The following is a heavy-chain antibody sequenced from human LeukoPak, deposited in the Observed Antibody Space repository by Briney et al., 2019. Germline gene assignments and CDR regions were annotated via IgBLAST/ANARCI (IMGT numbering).Heavy chain of an antibody. D-gene: IGHD6-19*01. CDR1: GFTFDDYA. CDR2: ISWNSGSI. J-gene: IGHJ4*02. Sequence: PGRSLRLSCAASGFTFDDYAMHWVRQAPGKGLEWVSGISWNSGSIGYADSVKGRFTISRDNSKDSLYLQMNSLKTEDTAFYYCVKTGYSSGLAWAESLDYWGQGTLVTVSS. CDR3: VKTGYSSGLAWAESLDY. V-gene: IGHV3-9*01.